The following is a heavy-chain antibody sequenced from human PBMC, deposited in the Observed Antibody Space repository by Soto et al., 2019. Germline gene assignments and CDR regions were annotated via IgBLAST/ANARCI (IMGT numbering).Heavy chain of an antibody. CDR1: GGSFSGYD. D-gene: IGHD3-3*01. V-gene: IGHV4-34*01. CDR2: INHSGST. Sequence: TSETLSLTCAVYGGSFSGYDLSWIRQPPGKGLEWIGEINHSGSTNYNPSLKSRVTISVDTSKNQFSLKLSFVTAADTAVYYCARGAPFGVVIIPVYWFDPWGQGTLVTVSS. J-gene: IGHJ5*02. CDR3: ARGAPFGVVIIPVYWFDP.